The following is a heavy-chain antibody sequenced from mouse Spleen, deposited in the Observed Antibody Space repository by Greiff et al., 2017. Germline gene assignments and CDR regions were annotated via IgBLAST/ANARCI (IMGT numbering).Heavy chain of an antibody. J-gene: IGHJ3*01. CDR2: IDPETGGT. V-gene: IGHV1-15*01. CDR1: GYTFTDYE. D-gene: IGHD2-10*01. CDR3: SRGGAYFCNYVDWFAY. Sequence: VQLQQSGAELVRPGASVTLSCKASGYTFTDYEMHWVKQTPVHGLEWIGAIDPETGGTAYNQKFKGKAILTADKSSSTAYMELRSLTSEDSAGYFLSRGGAYFCNYVDWFAYWGQGTLVTVSA.